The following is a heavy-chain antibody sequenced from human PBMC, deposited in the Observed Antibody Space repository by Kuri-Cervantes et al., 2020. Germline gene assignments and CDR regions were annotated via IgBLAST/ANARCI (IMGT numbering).Heavy chain of an antibody. D-gene: IGHD3-10*01. CDR3: ARVDLPALVRGKIDY. Sequence: GGSLRLSCAASGFTFDDYAMHWVRQAPGKGLEWVSGISWNSGSIGYADSVKGRFTISRDNAKNSLYLQMNSLRAEDTVVYYCARVDLPALVRGKIDYWGQGTLVTVSS. J-gene: IGHJ4*02. CDR1: GFTFDDYA. V-gene: IGHV3-9*01. CDR2: ISWNSGSI.